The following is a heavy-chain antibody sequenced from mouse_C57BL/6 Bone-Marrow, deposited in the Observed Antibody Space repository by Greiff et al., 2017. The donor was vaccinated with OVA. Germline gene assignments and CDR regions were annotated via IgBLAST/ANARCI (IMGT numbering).Heavy chain of an antibody. J-gene: IGHJ4*01. V-gene: IGHV2-9-1*01. Sequence: LKVVASLPCLVAPSQSLSITCTVSWFSLTSYALICFLPPPFPCLAWLGVIWTGGVTNYNSALKSRLSISKDNSKSQVFLKMNSLQTDDTARYYCASLYYGNLMDYWGQGTSVTVSS. CDR2: IWTGGVT. CDR1: WFSLTSYA. CDR3: ASLYYGNLMDY. D-gene: IGHD2-1*01.